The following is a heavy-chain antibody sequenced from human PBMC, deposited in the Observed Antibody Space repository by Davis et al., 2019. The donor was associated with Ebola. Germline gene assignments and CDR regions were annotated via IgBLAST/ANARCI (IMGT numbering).Heavy chain of an antibody. D-gene: IGHD4-17*01. V-gene: IGHV3-30-3*01. J-gene: IGHJ4*02. CDR2: ISYDGSNK. Sequence: GGSLRLSCAASGFTFSSYAMHWVRQAPGKGLEWVAVISYDGSNKYYADSVKGQFTISRDNSKNTLYLQMNSLRAEDTALYYCARVDENGDTDYWGQGTLVTVSS. CDR1: GFTFSSYA. CDR3: ARVDENGDTDY.